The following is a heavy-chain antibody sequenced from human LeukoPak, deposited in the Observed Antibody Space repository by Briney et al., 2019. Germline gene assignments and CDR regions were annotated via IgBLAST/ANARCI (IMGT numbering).Heavy chain of an antibody. CDR2: IYYSGST. CDR3: ARRRMEQWPGGRGYYFDY. V-gene: IGHV4-59*08. CDR1: GGSISSDY. D-gene: IGHD6-19*01. Sequence: MSSETLSLTCTVSGGSISSDYWSWIRQPPGKGLEWIGYIYYSGSTNYNPSLKSRVTISVDTSKNQFSLKLSSVTAADTAVYYCARRRMEQWPGGRGYYFDYWGQGTLVTVSS. J-gene: IGHJ4*02.